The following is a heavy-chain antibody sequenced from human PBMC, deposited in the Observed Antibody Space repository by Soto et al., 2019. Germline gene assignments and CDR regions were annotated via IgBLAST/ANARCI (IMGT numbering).Heavy chain of an antibody. CDR3: ARRAGNRRGYPMDS. V-gene: IGHV4-31*11. Sequence: QVQLQESGPGLVKPSQTLSLTCAVSGGSTRSEGSDWTWIRQLQGGGLEWIGYFYYSGSSSYNLSLETRASISVDSSENQFSLRLTSVTAADTAVYYCARRAGNRRGYPMDSGGQGTLVTVPS. CDR1: GGSTRSEGSD. CDR2: FYYSGSS. J-gene: IGHJ4*02. D-gene: IGHD5-18*01.